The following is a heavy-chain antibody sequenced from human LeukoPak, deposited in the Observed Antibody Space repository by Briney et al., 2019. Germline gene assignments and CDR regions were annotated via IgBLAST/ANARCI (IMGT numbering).Heavy chain of an antibody. V-gene: IGHV1-18*01. Sequence: GASVKVSCKASGYTFTSYGISWVRQAPGQGLEWMGWISAYNGNTNYAQKFQGRVTITRDTSASTAYMELSSLRSEDTAVYYCARGGVWGYSGYDYFDYWGQGTLVTVSS. D-gene: IGHD5-12*01. CDR3: ARGGVWGYSGYDYFDY. CDR1: GYTFTSYG. J-gene: IGHJ4*02. CDR2: ISAYNGNT.